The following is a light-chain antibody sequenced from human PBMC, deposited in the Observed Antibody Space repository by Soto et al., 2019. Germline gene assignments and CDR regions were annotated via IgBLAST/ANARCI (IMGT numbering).Light chain of an antibody. CDR3: RQRSVWPIT. CDR1: QRINNKY. V-gene: IGKV3D-20*02. Sequence: EVVLTRSPGTRSWSPVGIGAVSVMASQRINNKYLAWYQQKHGQAPRLLIYGASNRATGIPDRFSGSGSGTDFTLTISGLEPEDFAVYYCRQRSVWPITFGQGTRLEIK. CDR2: GAS. J-gene: IGKJ5*01.